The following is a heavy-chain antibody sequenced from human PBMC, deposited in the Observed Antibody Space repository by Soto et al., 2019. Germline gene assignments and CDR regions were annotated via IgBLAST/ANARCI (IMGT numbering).Heavy chain of an antibody. CDR1: GFTFSTYL. Sequence: GGSLRLSFATSGFTFSTYLMNWVRQAPGKGLVWVSLIDPGGSTTVYADSVKGRFTISSDNAKNTVYLQMSSLRADDTAVYYCARDLHGSPDYWGQGTLVTVSS. CDR2: IDPGGSTT. D-gene: IGHD1-26*01. J-gene: IGHJ4*02. V-gene: IGHV3-74*01. CDR3: ARDLHGSPDY.